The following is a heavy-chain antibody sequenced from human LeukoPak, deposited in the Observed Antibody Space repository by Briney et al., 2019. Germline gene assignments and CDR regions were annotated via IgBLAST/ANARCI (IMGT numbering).Heavy chain of an antibody. V-gene: IGHV5-51*01. CDR2: IYPGDSDT. D-gene: IGHD6-13*01. CDR1: GYSFTSYW. Sequence: GESLKISCKGSGYSFTSYWIGWVRQMPGKGLEWMGIIYPGDSDTRYSPSFQGQVTISADKSISTAYLQWSSLKASDTAMYYCARQVAAAGSLWTGAFDIWGQGTMVTVSS. CDR3: ARQVAAAGSLWTGAFDI. J-gene: IGHJ3*02.